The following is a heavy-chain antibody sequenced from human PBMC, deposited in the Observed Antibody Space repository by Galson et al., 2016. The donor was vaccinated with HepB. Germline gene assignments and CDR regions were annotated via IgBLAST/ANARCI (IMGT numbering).Heavy chain of an antibody. V-gene: IGHV3-9*01. CDR3: AKDRLIAXXLSTTSXXCAFYS. CDR2: ISWSGGSX. CDR1: XXXFDDYX. J-gene: IGHJ1*01. D-gene: IGHD2-2*01. Sequence: RLXXAASXXXFDDYXXHWVRXVPGKGLEXXXGISWSGGSXGYADSVKGRFTISRDNAKNSVYLQMNSLRAEDTALYYCAKDRLIAXXLSTTSXXCAFYSXGQXXXVTXSS.